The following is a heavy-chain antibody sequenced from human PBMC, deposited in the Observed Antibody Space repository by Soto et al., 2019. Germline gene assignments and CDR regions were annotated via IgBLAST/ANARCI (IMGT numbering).Heavy chain of an antibody. CDR3: ARECSNIYNRHFRLDP. CDR2: ISHTGQT. D-gene: IGHD3-10*02. Sequence: WETLSLTCRISGGSIFNYFWTGIRQCPGKGLEWIGDISHTGQTNYNPSLKSRVTLSVDISENEFSLTLASVTPADSARYLCARECSNIYNRHFRLDPWGQGTLVTVSS. J-gene: IGHJ5*02. CDR1: GGSIFNYF. V-gene: IGHV4-59*01.